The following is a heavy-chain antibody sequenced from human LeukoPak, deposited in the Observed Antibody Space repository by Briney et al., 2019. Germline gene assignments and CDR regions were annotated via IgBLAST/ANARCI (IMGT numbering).Heavy chain of an antibody. D-gene: IGHD3-22*01. V-gene: IGHV3-23*01. Sequence: PGGSLRLSCAASGFTFSSYAMSWVRQAPGKWLEWVATISGSGGSTYYADSVRGRFTISRDNAKNSLYLQMNSLRAEDTAVYYCARKGSRDSSGYYYPPGYYYGMDVWGQGTTVTVSS. J-gene: IGHJ6*02. CDR3: ARKGSRDSSGYYYPPGYYYGMDV. CDR2: ISGSGGST. CDR1: GFTFSSYA.